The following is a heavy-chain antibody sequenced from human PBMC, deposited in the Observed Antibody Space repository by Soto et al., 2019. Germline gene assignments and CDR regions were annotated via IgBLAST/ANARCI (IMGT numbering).Heavy chain of an antibody. CDR2: IYDSVTS. D-gene: IGHD2-2*01. Sequence: QRQLQESGPGLVKPSETLSLTCAVSGGSISSGSYYWGWIRQPPGKGLEWIGSIYDSVTSYYNPSHKGRATIPADPSKTPFSLKLSSVPAADTVGYYCARIKLERGAITAFDIWGQGTMVTVSS. CDR3: ARIKLERGAITAFDI. V-gene: IGHV4-39*01. CDR1: GGSISSGSYY. J-gene: IGHJ3*02.